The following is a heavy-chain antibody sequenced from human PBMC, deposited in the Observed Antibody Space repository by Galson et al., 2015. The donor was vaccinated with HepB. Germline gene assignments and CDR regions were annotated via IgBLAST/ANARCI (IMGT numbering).Heavy chain of an antibody. D-gene: IGHD5-18*01. CDR3: AREDTATALGY. J-gene: IGHJ4*02. V-gene: IGHV3-66*01. CDR1: GFTISNNY. Sequence: SLRLSCAASGFTISNNYMSWVRQAPGKGLEWVSVIYSGVSKYYADSVKGRFTISRDNSKNTLYLQMNTLRAEDKAVYYCAREDTATALGYWGQGTLVTVSS. CDR2: IYSGVSK.